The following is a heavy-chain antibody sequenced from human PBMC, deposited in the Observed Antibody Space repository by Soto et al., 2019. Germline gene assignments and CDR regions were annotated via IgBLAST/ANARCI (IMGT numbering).Heavy chain of an antibody. Sequence: QMQLVQSGPEVKKPGTSVKVSCKASGFTFTSSAVQWVRQARGQRLEWIGWIVVGSGNTNYAQKFQERVTMTRDMSTSTAYMELSSLRSEDTAVYYCAADNYYDSSGYYYDYWGQGTLVTVSS. CDR1: GFTFTSSA. J-gene: IGHJ4*02. D-gene: IGHD3-22*01. V-gene: IGHV1-58*01. CDR3: AADNYYDSSGYYYDY. CDR2: IVVGSGNT.